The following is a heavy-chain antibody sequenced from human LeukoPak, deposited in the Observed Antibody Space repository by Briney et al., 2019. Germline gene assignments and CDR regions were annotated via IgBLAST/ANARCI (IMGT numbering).Heavy chain of an antibody. V-gene: IGHV3-23*01. D-gene: IGHD1-1*01. CDR2: ISGTGGTT. J-gene: IGHJ4*02. CDR1: GITFSSHA. Sequence: GGSLRLSCAASGITFSSHAMSWIRQAPGKGLEWVSGISGTGGTTYYADSVKGRFTISRDNSKNTLYLQMSSLRAEDTAVYYCTKRTTFDYWGQGTLVTVSS. CDR3: TKRTTFDY.